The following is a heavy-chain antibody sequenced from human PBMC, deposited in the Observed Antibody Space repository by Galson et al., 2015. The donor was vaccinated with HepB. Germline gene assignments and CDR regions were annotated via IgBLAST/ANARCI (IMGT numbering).Heavy chain of an antibody. CDR2: ISYDGSNT. CDR3: AKEWGSDYDYWTGYFFDF. J-gene: IGHJ4*02. D-gene: IGHD3-3*01. CDR1: GFTFSNYG. Sequence: SLRLSCAASGFTFSNYGMHWVRQAPGKGLEWVAGISYDGSNTYYADSVKGRFTISRDNSKNTLYLQMNSLRAEDTAVYYCAKEWGSDYDYWTGYFFDFWGQGTPVTVSS. V-gene: IGHV3-30*18.